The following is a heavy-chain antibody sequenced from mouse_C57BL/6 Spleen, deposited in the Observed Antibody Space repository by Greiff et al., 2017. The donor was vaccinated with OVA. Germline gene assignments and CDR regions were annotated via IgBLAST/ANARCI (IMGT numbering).Heavy chain of an antibody. CDR1: GYSITSGYY. CDR2: ISYDGSN. D-gene: IGHD2-5*01. V-gene: IGHV3-6*01. J-gene: IGHJ4*01. CDR3: ARDHSNYDPYAMDY. Sequence: EVKLMESGPGLVKPSQSLSLTCSVTGYSITSGYYWNWIRQFPGNKLEWMGYISYDGSNNYNPSLKNRISITRDTSKNQFFLKLNSVTTEDTATYYWARDHSNYDPYAMDYWGQGTSVTVSS.